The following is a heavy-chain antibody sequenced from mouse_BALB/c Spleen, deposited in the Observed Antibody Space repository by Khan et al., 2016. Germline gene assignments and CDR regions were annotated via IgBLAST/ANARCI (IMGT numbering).Heavy chain of an antibody. J-gene: IGHJ2*01. V-gene: IGHV14-4*02. CDR3: NAIYYGNYIYFDY. CDR2: IDPENGAT. Sequence: VQLQQPGAELVRSGASVRLSCTASGFNIKDYYIHWVKQRPEQGLAWIGWIDPENGATEYAPKFQGKATMTADTSSNTAYLQLSRLTSEDTAVYYCNAIYYGNYIYFDYWGQGTTLTVSS. D-gene: IGHD2-1*01. CDR1: GFNIKDYY.